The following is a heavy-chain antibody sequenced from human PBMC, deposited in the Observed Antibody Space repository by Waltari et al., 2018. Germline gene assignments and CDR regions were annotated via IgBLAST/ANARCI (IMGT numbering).Heavy chain of an antibody. Sequence: EVQLVESGGGLVKPGGSLRRSCAASGFTFSNAWMNWVRQAPGKGLEWVGRVKSNTDGGTADYAAPVKGRFTISRDDSKNTLYLQMNSLTTEDTAVYYCTTDLGDFWGQGTLVTVSS. V-gene: IGHV3-15*07. CDR3: TTDLGDF. CDR2: VKSNTDGGTA. CDR1: GFTFSNAW. J-gene: IGHJ4*02.